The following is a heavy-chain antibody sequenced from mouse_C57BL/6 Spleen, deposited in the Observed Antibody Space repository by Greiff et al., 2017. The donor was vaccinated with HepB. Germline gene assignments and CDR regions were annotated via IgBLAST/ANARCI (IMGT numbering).Heavy chain of an antibody. CDR2: ISSGSSTI. CDR1: GFTFSDYG. CDR3: ARPEQLRLLYAMDY. J-gene: IGHJ4*01. V-gene: IGHV5-17*01. D-gene: IGHD3-2*02. Sequence: EVQLVESGGGLVKPGGSLKLSCAASGFTFSDYGMHWVRQAPEKGLEWVAYISSGSSTIYYADPVKGRFTISRDNAKNNPFLQMTSLRSEDTAMYYCARPEQLRLLYAMDYWGQGASVTVSS.